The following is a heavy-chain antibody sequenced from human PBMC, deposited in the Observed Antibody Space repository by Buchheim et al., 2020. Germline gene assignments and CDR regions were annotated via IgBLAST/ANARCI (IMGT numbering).Heavy chain of an antibody. D-gene: IGHD6-6*01. CDR3: AHQWRIAARYNWFDP. V-gene: IGHV2-5*02. CDR2: IYWDDDK. CDR1: GFSLSTSGVG. Sequence: QITLKESGPTLVKPTQTLTLTCTFSGFSLSTSGVGVGWIRQPPGKALEWLALIYWDDDKRYSPSLKSRLTITKATPKTQVGLTMTNMDPVDTATYYCAHQWRIAARYNWFDPWGQGTL. J-gene: IGHJ5*02.